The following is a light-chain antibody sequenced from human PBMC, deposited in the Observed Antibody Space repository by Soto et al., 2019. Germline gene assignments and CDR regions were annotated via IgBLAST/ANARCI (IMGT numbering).Light chain of an antibody. CDR3: QHYNNWPLT. CDR2: GAS. J-gene: IGKJ4*01. Sequence: EIVLTQSPGTLSLSPGERATLSCRASQSLSNLAWYQQKPGQAPRLLIYGASTRATGIPARFSGSGSGTEFTLTISSLQSEDFAVYYCQHYNNWPLTFGGGTKVDI. CDR1: QSLSN. V-gene: IGKV3-15*01.